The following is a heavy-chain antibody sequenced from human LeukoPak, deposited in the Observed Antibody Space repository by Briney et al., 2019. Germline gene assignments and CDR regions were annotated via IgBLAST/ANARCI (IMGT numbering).Heavy chain of an antibody. Sequence: GASVKVSCKASGYTFTSYAMNWVRQAPGQGLEWMGWINPNSGGTNYAQKFQGWVTMTRDTSISTAYMELSRLRSDDTAVYYCARGSEVEWELLDHGMDVWGQGTTVTVSS. CDR3: ARGSEVEWELLDHGMDV. J-gene: IGHJ6*02. CDR1: GYTFTSYA. V-gene: IGHV1-2*04. D-gene: IGHD1-26*01. CDR2: INPNSGGT.